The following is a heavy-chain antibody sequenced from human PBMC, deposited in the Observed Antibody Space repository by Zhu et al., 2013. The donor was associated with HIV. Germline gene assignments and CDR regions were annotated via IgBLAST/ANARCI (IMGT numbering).Heavy chain of an antibody. V-gene: IGHV1-69*01. CDR1: GGTFSSYA. CDR3: ATIVEMATITGFEGYFDY. D-gene: IGHD5-12*01. CDR2: IIPIFGTA. J-gene: IGHJ4*02. Sequence: QVQLVQSGAEVKKPGSSVKVSCKASGGTFSSYAISWVRQAPGQGLEWMGGIIPIFGTANYAQKFQGRVTITADESTSTAYMELSSLRSEDTAVYYCATIVEMATITGFEGYFDYWGQGTLVTVSS.